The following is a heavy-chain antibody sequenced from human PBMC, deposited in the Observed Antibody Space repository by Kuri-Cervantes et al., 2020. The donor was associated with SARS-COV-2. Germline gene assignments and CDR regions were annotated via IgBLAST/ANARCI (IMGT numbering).Heavy chain of an antibody. CDR2: MSHDGSSI. J-gene: IGHJ4*02. Sequence: GESLKISCEASGSSFSSDAMHWVRQTPGKGLEWVALMSHDGSSIYYADSVKGRFTISRDNSKNTLYLEMSSLRVEDAAVYYCARDWALHPDFRGQGTLVTVSS. CDR1: GSSFSSDA. CDR3: ARDWALHPDF. D-gene: IGHD3-16*01. V-gene: IGHV3-30*04.